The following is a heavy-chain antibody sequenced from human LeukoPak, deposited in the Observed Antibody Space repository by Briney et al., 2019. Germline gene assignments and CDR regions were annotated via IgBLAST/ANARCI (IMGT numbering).Heavy chain of an antibody. Sequence: ASVKVSCKAPGYTFTGYYMHWVRQAPGQGLEWMGWINPNSGGTNYAQKFQGRVTMTRDTSISTAYMELSRLRSDDTAVYYCATPNECSSTSCSGAYYYGMDVWGQGTTVTVSS. D-gene: IGHD2-2*01. CDR2: INPNSGGT. J-gene: IGHJ6*02. V-gene: IGHV1-2*02. CDR3: ATPNECSSTSCSGAYYYGMDV. CDR1: GYTFTGYY.